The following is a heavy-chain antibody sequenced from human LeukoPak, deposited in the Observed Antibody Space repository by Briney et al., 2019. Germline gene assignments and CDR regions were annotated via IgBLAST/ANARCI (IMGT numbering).Heavy chain of an antibody. D-gene: IGHD5-24*01. Sequence: SETLSLTCTVSGGSISSYYWSWIRQPPGKGLEWIGYIYYSGSTNYNPSLKSRVTISVDTSKNQFSLKLSSVTAADTAVYYCARGGGYNNYYYYGMDVWGQGTTVTVSS. CDR1: GGSISSYY. J-gene: IGHJ6*02. V-gene: IGHV4-59*01. CDR2: IYYSGST. CDR3: ARGGGYNNYYYYGMDV.